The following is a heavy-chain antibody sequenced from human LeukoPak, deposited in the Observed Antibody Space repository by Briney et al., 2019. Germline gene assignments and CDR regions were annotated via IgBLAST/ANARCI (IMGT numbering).Heavy chain of an antibody. V-gene: IGHV1-18*04. J-gene: IGHJ4*02. CDR1: GYTFTGYG. Sequence: ASVKVSCKASGYTFTGYGINWGRQAPGQGLEWMGWISAYNGNINYAQKFQGRVTMTTDTSTSTAYMELRSLRSDDTAVYYCARDLGAAGTLSFFDYWGQGTLVTVSS. CDR2: ISAYNGNI. CDR3: ARDLGAAGTLSFFDY. D-gene: IGHD6-13*01.